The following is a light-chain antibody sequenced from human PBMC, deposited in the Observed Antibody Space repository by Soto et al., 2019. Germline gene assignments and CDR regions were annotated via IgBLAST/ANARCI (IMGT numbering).Light chain of an antibody. CDR2: EVS. CDR3: SSYTSSSSYV. Sequence: QSALTQPASVSGSPGQSITISCTETSSDVGGYNYVSWYQQHPGKAPKLMIYEVSNRPSGVSNRFSGSKSGNTASLAISGLQAEDEADYYCSSYTSSSSYVCGTGTKVTVL. CDR1: SSDVGGYNY. J-gene: IGLJ1*01. V-gene: IGLV2-14*01.